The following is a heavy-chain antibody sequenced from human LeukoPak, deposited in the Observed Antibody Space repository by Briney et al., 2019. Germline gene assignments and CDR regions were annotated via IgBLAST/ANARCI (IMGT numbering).Heavy chain of an antibody. V-gene: IGHV4-34*01. CDR2: INHSGST. CDR3: ATCVPRNWFDP. Sequence: PSETLSLTCAVYGGSFSGYYWSWIRQPPGKGLEWIGEINHSGSTNYNPSLKSRVTISVDTSKNQFSLKLSSVTAADTAVYYCATCVPRNWFDPWGQGTLVTVSS. CDR1: GGSFSGYY. J-gene: IGHJ5*02.